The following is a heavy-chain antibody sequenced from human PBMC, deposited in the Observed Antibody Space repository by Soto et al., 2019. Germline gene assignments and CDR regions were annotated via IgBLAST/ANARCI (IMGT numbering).Heavy chain of an antibody. CDR1: GYTFTSYG. Sequence: ASVKVSCKASGYTFTSYGISWVRQAPGQGLEWMGWFSAEDGDTNYAQKFQGRVTMTEDTSTDTAYMELSSLRSEDTAVYYCATAKWLVRIDFDYWGQGTLVTVSS. V-gene: IGHV1-18*01. D-gene: IGHD6-19*01. J-gene: IGHJ4*02. CDR3: ATAKWLVRIDFDY. CDR2: FSAEDGDT.